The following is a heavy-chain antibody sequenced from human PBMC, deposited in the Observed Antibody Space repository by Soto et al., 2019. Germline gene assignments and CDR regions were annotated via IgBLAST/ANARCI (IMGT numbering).Heavy chain of an antibody. CDR3: AKDQVTMVRGFPPFDY. D-gene: IGHD3-10*01. Sequence: GGSLRLSCAASGFSFRSYGMHWVRQAPGKGLEWVAVISGSGSGEYYADSVKGRFTISRDNSKNTLYLQMNSLRAEDTAVYYCAKDQVTMVRGFPPFDYWGQGTLVTVSS. CDR2: ISGSGSGE. CDR1: GFSFRSYG. V-gene: IGHV3-23*01. J-gene: IGHJ4*02.